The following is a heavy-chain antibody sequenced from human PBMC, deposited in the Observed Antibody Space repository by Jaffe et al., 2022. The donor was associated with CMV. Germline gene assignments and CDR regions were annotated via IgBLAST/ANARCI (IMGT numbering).Heavy chain of an antibody. CDR1: GFTFSSYW. V-gene: IGHV3-7*03. J-gene: IGHJ4*02. Sequence: EVQLVESGGGLVQPGGSLRLSCAASGFTFSSYWMSWVRQAPGKGLEWVANIKQDGSEKYYVDSVKGRFTISRDNAKNSLYLQMNSLRAEDTAVYYCARGDADYYDSSGLLDYWGQGTLVTVSS. CDR2: IKQDGSEK. D-gene: IGHD3-22*01. CDR3: ARGDADYYDSSGLLDY.